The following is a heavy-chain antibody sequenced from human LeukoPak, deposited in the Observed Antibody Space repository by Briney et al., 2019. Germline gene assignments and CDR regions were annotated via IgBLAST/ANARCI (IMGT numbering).Heavy chain of an antibody. D-gene: IGHD3-3*01. CDR3: AKVGHDFWSGYYSFDY. J-gene: IGHJ4*02. CDR1: GGTFSSYA. Sequence: ASLRVSCKAAGGTFSSYAISWVRQAPGQRLEWMGGIIPIFGTANYAQKFQDRVTITTDESTSTAYMELSSLRSEDTAVYYCAKVGHDFWSGYYSFDYWGQGTLVTVSS. CDR2: IIPIFGTA. V-gene: IGHV1-69*05.